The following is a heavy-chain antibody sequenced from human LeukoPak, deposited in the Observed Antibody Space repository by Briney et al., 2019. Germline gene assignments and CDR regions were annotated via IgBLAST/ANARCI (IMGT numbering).Heavy chain of an antibody. V-gene: IGHV3-30*04. J-gene: IGHJ6*02. CDR1: GFIFNNYV. D-gene: IGHD3-10*01. CDR3: AKDLFGEAARPNYYYYGMDV. CDR2: ISYDGNTK. Sequence: GGSLRLSCAASGFIFNNYVMHWVRQAPGKGLEWVAVISYDGNTKNDADSVKGRFTISRDNSKNTLYLQMNSLRAEDTAVYYCAKDLFGEAARPNYYYYGMDVWGQGTTVTVSS.